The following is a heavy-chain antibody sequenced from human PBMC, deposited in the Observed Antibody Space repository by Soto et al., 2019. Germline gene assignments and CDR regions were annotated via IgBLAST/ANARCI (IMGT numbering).Heavy chain of an antibody. Sequence: QVQLVQSGAEVKKPGSSVKVSCKASGGTFGSYGLSWVRQAPGQGLEWMGGIIPIFGSANYAQKFQGRVTIAAELSTSTASLELRSLRSEGTAVYSCARESGYNFGPFDYWGQGALVTVSS. CDR1: GGTFGSYG. V-gene: IGHV1-69*12. D-gene: IGHD5-12*01. CDR3: ARESGYNFGPFDY. J-gene: IGHJ4*02. CDR2: IIPIFGSA.